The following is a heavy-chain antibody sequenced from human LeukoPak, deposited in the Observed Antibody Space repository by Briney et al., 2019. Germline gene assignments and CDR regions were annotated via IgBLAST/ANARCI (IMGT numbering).Heavy chain of an antibody. D-gene: IGHD6-13*01. CDR3: AIAAAGTDIDG. CDR2: ISYDGSNK. Sequence: PGGSLRLSCAASGFTFSSYGMHWVRQAPGKGLEWVAVISYDGSNKYYADSVKGRFTISRDNSKNTLYLQMNSLRAEDTAVYYCAIAAAGTDIDGWGQGTLVTVSS. V-gene: IGHV3-30*03. J-gene: IGHJ4*02. CDR1: GFTFSSYG.